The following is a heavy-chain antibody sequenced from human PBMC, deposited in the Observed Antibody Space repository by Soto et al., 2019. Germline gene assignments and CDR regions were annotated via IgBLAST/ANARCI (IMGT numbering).Heavy chain of an antibody. D-gene: IGHD3-3*01. J-gene: IGHJ6*02. CDR3: ARLYYDYV. Sequence: PGGSLRLSCAGSGFTFGTYSMNWVRQAAGKGLEWIAYITYDSDTIQYADSVKGRFTISRDNAKNSLYLQMNSLRDEDTAVYHCARLYYDYVWGQETTVTVSS. V-gene: IGHV3-48*02. CDR2: ITYDSDTI. CDR1: GFTFGTYS.